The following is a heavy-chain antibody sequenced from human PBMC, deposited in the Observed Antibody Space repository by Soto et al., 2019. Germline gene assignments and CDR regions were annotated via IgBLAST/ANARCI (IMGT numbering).Heavy chain of an antibody. V-gene: IGHV3-21*01. J-gene: IGHJ4*02. Sequence: GGSLRLSCAASGFTFSDYSMNWVRQAPGKGLEWVSSISTSSSYIDYADSVKGRFTISRDNAKNSLYLQMNSLRAEDTAVYYCARDLRGSDSSSFEYWGQGTLVTVSS. CDR2: ISTSSSYI. CDR1: GFTFSDYS. D-gene: IGHD6-6*01. CDR3: ARDLRGSDSSSFEY.